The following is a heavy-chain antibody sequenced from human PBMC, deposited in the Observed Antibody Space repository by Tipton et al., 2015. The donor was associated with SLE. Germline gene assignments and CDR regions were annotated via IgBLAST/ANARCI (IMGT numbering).Heavy chain of an antibody. CDR1: GGSIGSNNYY. D-gene: IGHD5-12*01. V-gene: IGHV4-39*01. CDR3: ARQVASFDY. Sequence: TLSLTCTVSGGSIGSNNYYWAWIRQPPGKGLEWIGSIHYSGGTYYNSSLKSRVTISVDTSKNQFSLKLNSVTASDTAVYYCARQVASFDYWGQGTLVTVSS. J-gene: IGHJ4*02. CDR2: IHYSGGT.